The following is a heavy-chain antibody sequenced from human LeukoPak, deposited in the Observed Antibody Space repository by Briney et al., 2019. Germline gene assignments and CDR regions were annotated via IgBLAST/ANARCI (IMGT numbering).Heavy chain of an antibody. CDR3: ARVTAMVLKYYYYMDV. CDR1: GFTVSSNY. D-gene: IGHD5-18*01. V-gene: IGHV3-66*02. Sequence: GGFLRLSCAASGFTVSSNYMSWVSQAPGEGLGWVSVIYSGGSTYYADSVKRRFTISRDNSKNTLYLQMNSLRAEDTAVYYCARVTAMVLKYYYYMDVWGKGTTVTVSS. J-gene: IGHJ6*03. CDR2: IYSGGST.